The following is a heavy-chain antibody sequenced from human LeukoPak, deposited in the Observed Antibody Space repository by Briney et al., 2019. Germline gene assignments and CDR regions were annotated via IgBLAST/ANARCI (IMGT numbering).Heavy chain of an antibody. CDR1: GFTFSSYA. CDR3: AKAEDYYDSSGYYYPTSFDY. J-gene: IGHJ4*02. CDR2: ISGSGGST. V-gene: IGHV3-23*01. Sequence: GRSLRLSCAASGFTFSSYAMSWVRQAPGKGLEWVSAISGSGGSTYYADSVKGRFTISRDNSKNALYLQMNSLRAEDTAVYNCAKAEDYYDSSGYYYPTSFDYWGQGTLVTVSS. D-gene: IGHD3-22*01.